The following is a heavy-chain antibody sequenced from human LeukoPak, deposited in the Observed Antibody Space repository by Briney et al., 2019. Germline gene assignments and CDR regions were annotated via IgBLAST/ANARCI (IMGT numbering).Heavy chain of an antibody. CDR1: GVSITSTNY. CDR3: ARRKAVRPDYYFDY. D-gene: IGHD6-6*01. J-gene: IGHJ4*02. V-gene: IGHV4-4*02. CDR2: VNLQGST. Sequence: SETLSLTCGVSGVSITSTNYWTWVRPPPGKGLEWIGEVNLQGSTNYNPSLMGRVAISVDMSENHISLQLTSVTAADTAVYYCARRKAVRPDYYFDYWGQGTLVTVSS.